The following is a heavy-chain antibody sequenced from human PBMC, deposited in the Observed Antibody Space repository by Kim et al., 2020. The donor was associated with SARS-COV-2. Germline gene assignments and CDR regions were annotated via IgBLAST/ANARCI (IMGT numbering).Heavy chain of an antibody. V-gene: IGHV3-33*01. Sequence: GGSLRLSCTTSGFTFSSYGFHWVRQAPGKGLEWVGDIWNHGRNQYFADSVKGRFTISRDNSKNTLYLQMNNLRAEDTAVYYCATDAAVGRPSQWGQGTLVTVSS. CDR2: IWNHGRNQ. CDR3: ATDAAVGRPSQ. D-gene: IGHD6-13*01. CDR1: GFTFSSYG. J-gene: IGHJ4*02.